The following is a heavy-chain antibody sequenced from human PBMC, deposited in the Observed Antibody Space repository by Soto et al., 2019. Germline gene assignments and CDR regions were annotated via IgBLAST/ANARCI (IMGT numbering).Heavy chain of an antibody. CDR3: ARVGSSSSRYGFDY. CDR1: GYTFTGYY. V-gene: IGHV1-2*02. D-gene: IGHD6-6*01. CDR2: INPNSGGT. J-gene: IGHJ4*02. Sequence: ASVKVSCKASGYTFTGYYMHWVRQAPGQGLEWMGWINPNSGGTNYAQKFQGRVTMTRDTSISTAYMELSRLRSDDTAVYYCARVGSSSSRYGFDYWGQGTLVTVSP.